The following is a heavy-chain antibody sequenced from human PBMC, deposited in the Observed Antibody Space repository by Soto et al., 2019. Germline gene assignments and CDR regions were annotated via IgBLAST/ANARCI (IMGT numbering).Heavy chain of an antibody. CDR1: GGTFSSYT. J-gene: IGHJ2*01. V-gene: IGHV1-69*02. CDR3: ARSHGDLSYWYFDL. CDR2: IIPILGIA. D-gene: IGHD4-17*01. Sequence: QVQLVQSGAEVKKPGSSVKVSCKASGGTFSSYTISWVRQAPGQGLEWMGRIIPILGIANYAQKFQGRVTITADKSTSTAYMKLSSLRSEDTAVYYCARSHGDLSYWYFDLWGRGTLVTVSS.